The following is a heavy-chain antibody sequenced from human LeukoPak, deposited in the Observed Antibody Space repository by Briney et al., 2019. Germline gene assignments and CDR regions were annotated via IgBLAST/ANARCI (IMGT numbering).Heavy chain of an antibody. J-gene: IGHJ6*03. CDR1: GFTFDDYG. Sequence: GGSLRLSCAASGFTFDDYGMSWVRQAPGKGLEWVSGINWNGGSTGYADSVKGRFTISRDNAKNSLYLQMNSLRAEDTALYYCARTPVTFLYYDSSGYVPLLYYYYMDVWGKGTTVTVSS. CDR3: ARTPVTFLYYDSSGYVPLLYYYYMDV. D-gene: IGHD3-22*01. V-gene: IGHV3-20*04. CDR2: INWNGGST.